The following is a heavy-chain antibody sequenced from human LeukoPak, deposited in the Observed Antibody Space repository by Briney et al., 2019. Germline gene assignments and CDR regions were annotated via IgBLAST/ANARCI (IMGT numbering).Heavy chain of an antibody. Sequence: ASVKVSCKASGYTFTGYYMHWVRQAPGQGLEWMGRINPNSGGTNYAQKFQGRVTMTRDTSISTAYMELSRLRSDDTAVYYCARDYYDSSGYYSEYHFDYWGQGTLVTVSS. V-gene: IGHV1-2*06. D-gene: IGHD3-22*01. CDR3: ARDYYDSSGYYSEYHFDY. CDR2: INPNSGGT. CDR1: GYTFTGYY. J-gene: IGHJ4*02.